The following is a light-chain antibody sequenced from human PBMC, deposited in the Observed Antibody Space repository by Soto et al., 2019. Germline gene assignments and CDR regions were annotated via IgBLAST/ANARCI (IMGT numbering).Light chain of an antibody. CDR1: QSVSSSY. CDR2: GAS. V-gene: IGKV3-20*01. Sequence: EIVLTQSPGTLSLSPGERATLSCRASQSVSSSYLAWYQQKPGQAPRLLIYGASSRVTGIPDRFSGSGSGTDFTLTISRLEPEDFAVYYCQQYGSSLLTFGGGTKVEIK. J-gene: IGKJ4*01. CDR3: QQYGSSLLT.